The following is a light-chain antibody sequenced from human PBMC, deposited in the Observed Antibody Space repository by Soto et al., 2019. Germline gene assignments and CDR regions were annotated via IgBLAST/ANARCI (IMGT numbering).Light chain of an antibody. CDR3: KQSYSTPL. Sequence: DIQMTQSPSSLSASVGDGVTITCRASQSISSYLNWYQQKPGKAPKLLIYAASSLQSGVPSRFSGSGSGTDFTLTISSLQPEDFATYYCKQSYSTPLFGPGTKVAIK. V-gene: IGKV1-39*01. J-gene: IGKJ3*01. CDR1: QSISSY. CDR2: AAS.